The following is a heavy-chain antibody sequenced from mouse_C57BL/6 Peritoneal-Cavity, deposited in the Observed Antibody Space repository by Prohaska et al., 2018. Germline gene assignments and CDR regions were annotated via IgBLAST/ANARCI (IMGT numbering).Heavy chain of an antibody. Sequence: QVQLQQPGAELVMPGASVKLSCKASGYTFTSYWMHWVKQRPGQGLEWIGEIDPSDSYTNYNQKFKGKATLTVDKSSSTAYMQLSSLTYEDSAVYYCARGGYYGNPYWYFDVWGTGTTVTVSS. V-gene: IGHV1-69*01. J-gene: IGHJ1*03. CDR1: GYTFTSYW. CDR3: ARGGYYGNPYWYFDV. D-gene: IGHD2-1*01. CDR2: IDPSDSYT.